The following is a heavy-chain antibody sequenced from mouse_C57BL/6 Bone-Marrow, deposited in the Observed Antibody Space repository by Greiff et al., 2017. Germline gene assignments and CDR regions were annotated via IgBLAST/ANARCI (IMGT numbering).Heavy chain of an antibody. CDR1: GFTFSDYG. J-gene: IGHJ3*01. D-gene: IGHD2-2*01. CDR3: ARGDYAYEGAWFAY. Sequence: EVMLVESGGGLVKPGGSLKLSCAASGFTFSDYGMHWVRQAPEKGLKWVAYISSGSSTISYTDTVKGRFTISIANAKNTLFLQMTSLRSEDTAMYYCARGDYAYEGAWFAYWGQGTLVTVSA. V-gene: IGHV5-17*01. CDR2: ISSGSSTI.